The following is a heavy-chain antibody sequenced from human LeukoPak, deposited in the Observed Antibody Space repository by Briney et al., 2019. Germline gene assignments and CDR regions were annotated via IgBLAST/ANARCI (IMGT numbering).Heavy chain of an antibody. V-gene: IGHV4-59*03. D-gene: IGHD6-19*01. CDR3: AGMPVGGLRQFDS. CDR2: IYYTGDT. CDR1: GDSISKYY. J-gene: IGHJ4*02. Sequence: TSETLSLTCSVSGDSISKYYWSWIRQPPGKGLEWIAYIYYTGDTNYSPSLKSRVAISIDTSKNQFPLKLTSVTAADTAVYFCAGMPVGGLRQFDSWGQGALVTVSS.